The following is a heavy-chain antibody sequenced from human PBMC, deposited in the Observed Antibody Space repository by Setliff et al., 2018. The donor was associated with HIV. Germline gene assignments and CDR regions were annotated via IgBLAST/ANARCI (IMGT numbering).Heavy chain of an antibody. Sequence: PGGSLRLSCAASGFTFSSYSMNWVRQAPGKGLEWVSSISSSSSYIYYADSVKGRFTISRDNAKNSLYLQMNSLRAEDTAVYYCARDSPPGYSYGFYYYYYMDVWGKGTTVTVSS. J-gene: IGHJ6*03. CDR3: ARDSPPGYSYGFYYYYYMDV. D-gene: IGHD5-18*01. CDR1: GFTFSSYS. V-gene: IGHV3-21*01. CDR2: ISSSSSYI.